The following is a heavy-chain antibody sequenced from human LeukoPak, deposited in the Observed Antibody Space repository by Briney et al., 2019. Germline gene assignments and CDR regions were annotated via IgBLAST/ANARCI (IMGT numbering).Heavy chain of an antibody. D-gene: IGHD3-10*01. CDR1: GYTLTELS. J-gene: IGHJ4*02. CDR2: FEPEDGET. V-gene: IGHV1-24*01. CDR3: ATDQMTYGSGSSTFDY. Sequence: GASVKVSCKVSGYTLTELSMHWVRQAPGKGLEWMGGFEPEDGETIYAQKFQGRVTMTEDTSTDTAYMELSSLRSEDTAVYYCATDQMTYGSGSSTFDYWGQGTLVTVSS.